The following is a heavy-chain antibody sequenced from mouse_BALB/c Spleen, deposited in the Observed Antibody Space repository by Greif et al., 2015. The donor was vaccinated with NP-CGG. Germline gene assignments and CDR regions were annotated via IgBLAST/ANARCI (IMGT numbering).Heavy chain of an antibody. CDR2: INPSTGYT. V-gene: IGHV1-7*01. CDR3: ARSYEGYFDV. J-gene: IGHJ1*01. D-gene: IGHD1-1*01. CDR1: GYTFTSYW. Sequence: VQLTESGAELAKPGASVKMSCKASGYTFTSYWMHWVKQRPGQGLEWIGYINPSTGYTEYNQKFKDKATLTADKSSSTAYMQLSSLTSEDSAVYYCARSYEGYFDVWGAGTTVTVSS.